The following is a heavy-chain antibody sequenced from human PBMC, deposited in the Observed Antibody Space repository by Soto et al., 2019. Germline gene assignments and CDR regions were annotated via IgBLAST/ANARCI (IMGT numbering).Heavy chain of an antibody. J-gene: IGHJ2*01. CDR3: ARPIQLWLTWYFDL. CDR1: GFTFSSYW. Sequence: EVQLVESGGGLVQPGGSLRLSCAASGFTFSSYWMSWVRQAPGKGLEWVANIKQDGSEKYYVDSVKGRFTISRDNAKNSLYLQMNSLRAEDTAVYYCARPIQLWLTWYFDLWGRGTLVTVSS. CDR2: IKQDGSEK. V-gene: IGHV3-7*04. D-gene: IGHD5-18*01.